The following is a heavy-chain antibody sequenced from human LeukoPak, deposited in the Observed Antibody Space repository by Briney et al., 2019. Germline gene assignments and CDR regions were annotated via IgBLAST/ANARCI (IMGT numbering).Heavy chain of an antibody. V-gene: IGHV4-30-4*01. J-gene: IGHJ4*02. D-gene: IGHD2-21*02. Sequence: SETLSLTCTVSGGSISSGDYNWSWIRQPPGKGLEWIGYIYYSGSTYYNPSLKSRVTISVDTSKNQFSLKLSSVTAADTAVYYCARDQRRYCGGDCYSYFDYWGQGTLVTVSS. CDR2: IYYSGST. CDR3: ARDQRRYCGGDCYSYFDY. CDR1: GGSISSGDYN.